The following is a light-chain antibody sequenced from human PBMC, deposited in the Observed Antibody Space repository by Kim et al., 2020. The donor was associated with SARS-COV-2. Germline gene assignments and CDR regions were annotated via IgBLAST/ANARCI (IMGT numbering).Light chain of an antibody. V-gene: IGLV1-47*01. CDR2: KND. Sequence: GPRVTIACSGSSSNIGSRYVYWYQQLPGTAPKPLIYKNDQRPSGVPDRFSGSKSGTSASLAISGLRSEDEADYYCAAWDNSLRGRVFGGGTQLTVL. J-gene: IGLJ3*02. CDR1: SSNIGSRY. CDR3: AAWDNSLRGRV.